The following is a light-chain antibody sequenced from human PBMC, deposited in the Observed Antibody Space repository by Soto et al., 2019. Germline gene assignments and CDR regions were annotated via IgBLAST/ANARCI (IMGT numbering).Light chain of an antibody. CDR2: EVS. CDR3: SSYTSSGTYL. CDR1: SSDVGGYGS. V-gene: IGLV2-14*01. Sequence: QSVLTQPASVSGPPGQSITISCTGTSSDVGGYGSVSWYQQHPGKAPKLMIYEVSNRPSGVSNRFSGSKSGNTASLTISGLQAEEDADYYCSSYTSSGTYLFGTGTKVTVL. J-gene: IGLJ1*01.